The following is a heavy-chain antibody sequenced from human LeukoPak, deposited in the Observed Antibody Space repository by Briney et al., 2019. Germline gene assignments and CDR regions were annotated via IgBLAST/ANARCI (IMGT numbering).Heavy chain of an antibody. CDR2: IGSSSENI. Sequence: PGGALRLSCAASGFTFNIYSMTWVRQAPGKGLEWVSSIGSSSENIYYADSVRGRFTISRDNSKSTLYLQMNGLRAEDTAIFYCAKSLFTSATGTGRAFHIWGQGTRVTVSS. D-gene: IGHD1-1*01. CDR3: AKSLFTSATGTGRAFHI. V-gene: IGHV3-23*01. CDR1: GFTFNIYS. J-gene: IGHJ3*02.